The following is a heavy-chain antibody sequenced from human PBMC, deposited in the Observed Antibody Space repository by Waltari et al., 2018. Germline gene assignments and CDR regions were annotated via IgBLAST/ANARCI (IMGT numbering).Heavy chain of an antibody. J-gene: IGHJ4*02. CDR3: ATALRWTVVVTGFDY. V-gene: IGHV1-24*01. CDR2: FDPEDGEK. CDR1: GYTLTELS. D-gene: IGHD3-22*01. Sequence: QVQLVQSGAEVKKPGASVKVSCKVSGYTLTELSMHWVRQAPGTGLEWMGGFDPEDGEKIYAQKFQGRVTRTEDTSTDTAYMELSSLRSEDTAVYYCATALRWTVVVTGFDYWGQGTLVTVSS.